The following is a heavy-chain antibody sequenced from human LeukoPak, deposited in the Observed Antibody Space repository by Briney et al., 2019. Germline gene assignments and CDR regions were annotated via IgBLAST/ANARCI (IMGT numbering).Heavy chain of an antibody. CDR2: INPDSGGT. CDR1: GYTFTDCS. Sequence: ASVKVSCKASGYTFTDCSMHWVRQAPGQGLEWMGGINPDSGGTSYAQKFQGRVTMTRDTSTGTAYMELSRLISDDTAVYYCARVRFDSSGYPFDSWGQGTLVPVSS. V-gene: IGHV1-2*02. D-gene: IGHD3-22*01. CDR3: ARVRFDSSGYPFDS. J-gene: IGHJ4*02.